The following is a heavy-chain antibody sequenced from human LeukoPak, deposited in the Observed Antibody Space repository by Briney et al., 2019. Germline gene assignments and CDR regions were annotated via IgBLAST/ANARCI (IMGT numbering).Heavy chain of an antibody. CDR2: IYYSGST. CDR1: GGSISSYY. Sequence: PSETLSLTCTVSGGSISSYYWSWIRQPPGKGLEWIGYIYYSGSTNFNPSLKSRVTISVDTSKNQFSLKLRTVTAADTAVYYCARTSSVGGHSSSWSLYWYFDLWGRGTLVTVSS. J-gene: IGHJ2*01. CDR3: ARTSSVGGHSSSWSLYWYFDL. V-gene: IGHV4-59*01. D-gene: IGHD6-13*01.